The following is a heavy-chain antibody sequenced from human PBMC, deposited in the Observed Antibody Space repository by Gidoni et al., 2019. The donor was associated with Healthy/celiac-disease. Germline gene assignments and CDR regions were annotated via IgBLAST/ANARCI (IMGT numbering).Heavy chain of an antibody. CDR2: IIPIFGTA. V-gene: IGHV1-69*01. CDR3: ARWGPYYYGSGSYSPDYYYYGMDV. J-gene: IGHJ6*02. D-gene: IGHD3-10*01. CDR1: GGTFSSYA. Sequence: QVQLVQSGAEVKKPGSSVKVSCKASGGTFSSYAISWVRQAPGQGLEWMGGIIPIFGTANYAQKFQGRVTITADESTSTAYMELSSLRSEDTAVYYCARWGPYYYGSGSYSPDYYYYGMDVWGQGTTVTVSS.